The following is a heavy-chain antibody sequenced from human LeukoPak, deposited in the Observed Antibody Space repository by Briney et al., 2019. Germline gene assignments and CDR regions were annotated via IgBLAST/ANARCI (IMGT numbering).Heavy chain of an antibody. Sequence: GGSLRLSCAASGFTFSRYWMHWVRQAPGKGLVWVSRINTDGSSTTYADSVKGRFTISRDNAKNTLYLQMNSLRAEDTAVYYCTTADYYYYYMDVWGKGTTVTVSS. CDR3: TTADYYYYYMDV. CDR1: GFTFSRYW. V-gene: IGHV3-74*01. CDR2: INTDGSST. J-gene: IGHJ6*03. D-gene: IGHD1-14*01.